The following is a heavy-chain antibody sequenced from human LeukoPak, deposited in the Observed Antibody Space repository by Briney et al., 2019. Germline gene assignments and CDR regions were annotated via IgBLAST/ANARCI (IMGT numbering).Heavy chain of an antibody. Sequence: GASVKVSCKASGYTFTGYYMHWVRQAPGQGLEWMGWINPNSGGTNYAQKFQGRVTMTRDTSISTAYMELSRLRSDDTAVYYCASPGGGDYGDYNNMDVWGKGTTVTISS. CDR3: ASPGGGDYGDYNNMDV. CDR2: INPNSGGT. CDR1: GYTFTGYY. V-gene: IGHV1-2*02. J-gene: IGHJ6*03. D-gene: IGHD4-17*01.